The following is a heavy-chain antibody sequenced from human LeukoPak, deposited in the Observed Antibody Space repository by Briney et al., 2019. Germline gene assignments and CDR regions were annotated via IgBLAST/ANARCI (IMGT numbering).Heavy chain of an antibody. V-gene: IGHV3-23*01. Sequence: GGSLRLSCAASGFTFSSYALSWVRQAPGKGLEWVSGISGSGGSTHYADSVKGRFTISRDNSKNTLYLQLTSLRVDDTAIYYCAKVATWTYFDSWGQGTLVTVSS. CDR3: AKVATWTYFDS. J-gene: IGHJ4*02. CDR2: ISGSGGST. D-gene: IGHD3/OR15-3a*01. CDR1: GFTFSSYA.